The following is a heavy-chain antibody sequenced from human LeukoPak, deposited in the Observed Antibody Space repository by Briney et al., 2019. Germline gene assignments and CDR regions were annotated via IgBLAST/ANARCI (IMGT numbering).Heavy chain of an antibody. CDR1: GYTFTSYG. CDR2: ISAYNGNT. V-gene: IGHV1-18*01. J-gene: IGHJ4*02. D-gene: IGHD2-15*01. Sequence: ASVKVSCKASGYTFTSYGISWVRQAPGQGLEWMGWISAYNGNTNYAQKLQGRVTMTTDTSTSTAYMELRSLRSDDTAVYYCARDSSKYCSGGSCPIDYWGQGTLVTVSS. CDR3: ARDSSKYCSGGSCPIDY.